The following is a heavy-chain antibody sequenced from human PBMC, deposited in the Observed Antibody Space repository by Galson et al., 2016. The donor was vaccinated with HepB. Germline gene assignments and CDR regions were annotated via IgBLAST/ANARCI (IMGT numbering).Heavy chain of an antibody. D-gene: IGHD6-19*01. J-gene: IGHJ3*02. CDR2: IRGNGGGT. V-gene: IGHV3-23*01. CDR1: GFTSSSYS. Sequence: LRLSCAASGFTSSSYSMNWVRQAPGKGLEWVSSIRGNGGGTNYADSVTGRFTISRDTSKNTLFLQMNSLRAEDTAVYYCAKISVDGYTSGWGGAFDIWGQGTVVTVSS. CDR3: AKISVDGYTSGWGGAFDI.